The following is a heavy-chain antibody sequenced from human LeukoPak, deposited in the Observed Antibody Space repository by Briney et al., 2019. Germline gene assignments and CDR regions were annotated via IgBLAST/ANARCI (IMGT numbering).Heavy chain of an antibody. V-gene: IGHV3-30*02. J-gene: IGHJ5*01. D-gene: IGHD6-19*01. CDR1: GFTFSSYG. Sequence: PGGSLRLSCAASGFTFSSYGMHWVRQAPGKGLEWVAFIRYDGSNKYYADSVKGRFTISRDNSKNTLYLQMNSLRAEDTAVYYCAKDFFIAVAGCFGSWGQGTLVTVSS. CDR2: IRYDGSNK. CDR3: AKDFFIAVAGCFGS.